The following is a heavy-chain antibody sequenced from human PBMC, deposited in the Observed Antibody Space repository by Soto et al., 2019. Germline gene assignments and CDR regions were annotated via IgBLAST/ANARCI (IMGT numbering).Heavy chain of an antibody. J-gene: IGHJ3*02. D-gene: IGHD5-12*01. V-gene: IGHV1-8*01. CDR2: MNPNSGNT. CDR3: ASMNRVATPWGDAFDI. Sequence: QVQLVQSGAEVKKPGASVKVSCKASGYTFTSYDINWVRQATGQGLEWMGWMNPNSGNTGYAQKFQGRVTMTRNTSISTAYMELSSLRSEDTAVYYCASMNRVATPWGDAFDIWGQGTMVTVSS. CDR1: GYTFTSYD.